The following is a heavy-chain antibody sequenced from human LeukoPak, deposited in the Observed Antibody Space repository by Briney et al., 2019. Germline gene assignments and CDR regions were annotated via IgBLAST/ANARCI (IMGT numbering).Heavy chain of an antibody. D-gene: IGHD5-12*01. CDR2: LYPSGST. J-gene: IGHJ4*02. V-gene: IGHV4-4*07. CDR3: ARRFSGYYYGYFGY. Sequence: SETLSLTCTVSGDSINSNFWSWIRQPAGKGLEWIGRLYPSGSTTYNPSLKSRVTISVDRSNNQFSLMLTSVTAADTAVYYCARRFSGYYYGYFGYWGQGILVTVSS. CDR1: GDSINSNF.